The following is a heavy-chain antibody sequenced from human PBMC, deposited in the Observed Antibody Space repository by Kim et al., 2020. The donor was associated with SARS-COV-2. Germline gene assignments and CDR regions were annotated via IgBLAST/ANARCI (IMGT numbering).Heavy chain of an antibody. Sequence: ASVKVSCKASGYTFTSYGISWVRQAPGQGLEWMGWISAYNGNTNYAQKLQGRVTMTTDTSTSTAYMELRSLRSDDTAVYYCARIPVYYDRTGYFDLWGRGTLVTVSS. CDR2: ISAYNGNT. V-gene: IGHV1-18*01. CDR3: ARIPVYYDRTGYFDL. J-gene: IGHJ2*01. D-gene: IGHD3-22*01. CDR1: GYTFTSYG.